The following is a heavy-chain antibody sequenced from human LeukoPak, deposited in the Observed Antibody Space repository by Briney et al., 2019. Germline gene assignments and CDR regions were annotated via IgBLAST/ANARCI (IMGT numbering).Heavy chain of an antibody. V-gene: IGHV3-30*02. D-gene: IGHD6-19*01. CDR1: GFTFSSYG. CDR2: IRYDGSNK. Sequence: GGSLRLSCAASGFTFSSYGMHWVRQAPGKGLEWVAFIRYDGSNKYYADSVKGRFTISRDNSKNTLYLQMNSLRAEDTAVYYCAKDSLKYSSGWYGGRFDYWGQGTLVTVSS. J-gene: IGHJ4*02. CDR3: AKDSLKYSSGWYGGRFDY.